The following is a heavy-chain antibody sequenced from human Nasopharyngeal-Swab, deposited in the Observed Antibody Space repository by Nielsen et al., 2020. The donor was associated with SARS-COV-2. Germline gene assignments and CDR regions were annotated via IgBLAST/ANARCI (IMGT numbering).Heavy chain of an antibody. J-gene: IGHJ4*02. CDR1: GDSVSTNSAA. V-gene: IGHV6-1*01. Sequence: SQTLSLTCAISGDSVSTNSAAWNWIRLSPSRGLEWLGRTYYRSNWYNDYALSVKSRITINPDTSKNQISLQLNSVTPEDTAVYYCASSRWYYFDYWGQGTLVTVSP. CDR2: TYYRSNWYN. CDR3: ASSRWYYFDY. D-gene: IGHD6-13*01.